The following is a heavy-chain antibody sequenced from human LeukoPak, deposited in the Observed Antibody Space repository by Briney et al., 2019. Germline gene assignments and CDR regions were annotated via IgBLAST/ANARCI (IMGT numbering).Heavy chain of an antibody. CDR3: ARGLRPSGSLGFGFDI. CDR2: IKQDGSEK. J-gene: IGHJ3*02. Sequence: GGSLRLSCAASGFTFSSYWMSWVRQAPGKGLEWVANIKQDGSEKYYVDSVKGRFTISRDNAKNSLYLQMNSLRAEDTAVYYCARGLRPSGSLGFGFDIWGQGTMVTVSS. D-gene: IGHD1-26*01. CDR1: GFTFSSYW. V-gene: IGHV3-7*01.